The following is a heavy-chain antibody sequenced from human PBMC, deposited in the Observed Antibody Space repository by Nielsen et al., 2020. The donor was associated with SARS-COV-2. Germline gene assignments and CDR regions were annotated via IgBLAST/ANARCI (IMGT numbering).Heavy chain of an antibody. CDR1: GGSVSSGSYY. Sequence: SETLSLTCTVSGGSVSSGSYYWSWIRQPPGKGLEWIGYIYYSGSTNYNPSLKSRVTISVDTSKNQFSLKLSSVTAADTAVYYCARDSSSTIFGVVTSYGMDVWGQGTTVTVSS. CDR2: IYYSGST. V-gene: IGHV4-61*01. J-gene: IGHJ6*02. CDR3: ARDSSSTIFGVVTSYGMDV. D-gene: IGHD3-3*01.